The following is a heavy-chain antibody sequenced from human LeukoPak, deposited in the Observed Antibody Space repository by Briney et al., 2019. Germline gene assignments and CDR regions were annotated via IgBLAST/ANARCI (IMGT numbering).Heavy chain of an antibody. V-gene: IGHV4-4*07. CDR3: AREVNEKHDAFDM. Sequence: SETLSLTCSVSSVSINGYYWSWIRQSAGKGLEWLGRFYFSGSSNYNPSLKSRVSMSIDTSQNHFYLRLTSVTAADTGVYFCAREVNEKHDAFDMWGQGTMVAVSS. J-gene: IGHJ3*02. CDR2: FYFSGSS. CDR1: SVSINGYY. D-gene: IGHD2-8*01.